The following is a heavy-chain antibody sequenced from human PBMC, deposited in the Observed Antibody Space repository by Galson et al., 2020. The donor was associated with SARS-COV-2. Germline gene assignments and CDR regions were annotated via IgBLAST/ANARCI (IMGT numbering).Heavy chain of an antibody. D-gene: IGHD1-26*01. V-gene: IGHV4-59*01. Sequence: SETLSLTCTVYGGSISSYYWSWIRQPPGKGLEWIGYIYYSGSTNYNPSLKSRVTISVDTSKNQFSLKLSSVTAADTAVYYCARGVGATAEGFDYGGQGTLVTVPS. CDR1: GGSISSYY. CDR3: ARGVGATAEGFDY. J-gene: IGHJ4*02. CDR2: IYYSGST.